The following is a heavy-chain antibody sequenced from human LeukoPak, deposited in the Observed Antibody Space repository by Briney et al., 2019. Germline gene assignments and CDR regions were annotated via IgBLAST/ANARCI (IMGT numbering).Heavy chain of an antibody. CDR3: ARDLSLIALTD. J-gene: IGHJ4*02. D-gene: IGHD3-22*01. Sequence: GGSLRLSCAASGFTFSRYSMNWVRQAPGKGLVWVSSISSSSSYIYYADSVKGRFTISRDNAKNSLYLQMNSLRAEDTAVYYCARDLSLIALTDWGQGTLVTVSS. CDR1: GFTFSRYS. V-gene: IGHV3-21*01. CDR2: ISSSSSYI.